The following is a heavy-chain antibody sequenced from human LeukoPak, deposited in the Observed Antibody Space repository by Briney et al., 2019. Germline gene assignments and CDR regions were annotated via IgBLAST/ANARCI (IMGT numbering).Heavy chain of an antibody. CDR3: ARELGYCSSTSCYESYYYGMDV. V-gene: IGHV1-2*02. Sequence: ASVKVSCKASGYTFTGYYMHWVRQAPGQGLEWMGWINPNSGGTNYAQKFQGRVTMTRDTSISTAYMELSRLRSDDTAVYYCARELGYCSSTSCYESYYYGMDVWGQGTTVTVSS. D-gene: IGHD2-2*01. CDR1: GYTFTGYY. J-gene: IGHJ6*02. CDR2: INPNSGGT.